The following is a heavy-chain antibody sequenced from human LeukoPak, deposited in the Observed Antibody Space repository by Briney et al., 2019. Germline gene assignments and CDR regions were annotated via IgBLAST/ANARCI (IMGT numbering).Heavy chain of an antibody. D-gene: IGHD3-22*01. CDR1: GGSIISSSYY. Sequence: PSETLSLTCTVSGGSIISSSYYWGWIRQPPGKGLEWIGSIYYSGSTYYNPSLKGRVTISVDTSKNQFSLKLSSVTAADTAVYYCARDYDSSCYYYGLDYWGQGTLVTVSS. V-gene: IGHV4-39*02. CDR3: ARDYDSSCYYYGLDY. J-gene: IGHJ4*02. CDR2: IYYSGST.